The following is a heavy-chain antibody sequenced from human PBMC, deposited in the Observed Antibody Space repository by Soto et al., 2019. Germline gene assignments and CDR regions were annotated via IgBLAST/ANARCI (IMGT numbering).Heavy chain of an antibody. CDR2: ISGSGGST. D-gene: IGHD4-17*01. V-gene: IGHV3-23*01. Sequence: GGSRSPACAASGFTVSSYAMSWVRQAPGKGLEWVSAISGSGGSTYYADSVKGRFTISRDNSKNTLYLQMNSLRAEDTAVYYCAKDRDYGDYYFDYWGQGTLVTVSS. CDR1: GFTVSSYA. CDR3: AKDRDYGDYYFDY. J-gene: IGHJ4*02.